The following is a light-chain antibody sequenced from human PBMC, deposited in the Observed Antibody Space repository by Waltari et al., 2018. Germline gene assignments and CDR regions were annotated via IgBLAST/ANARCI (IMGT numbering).Light chain of an antibody. CDR3: QQRSNWPT. J-gene: IGKJ4*01. CDR2: GAS. CDR1: QSVSSY. V-gene: IGKV3-11*01. Sequence: EIVLTQSPATLSLSPGDRATLSCRASQSVSSYLAWYQQKPGQAPRLLIYGASNRATGIPARLSGSGSGTDFTLTISSLEPEDFAVYYCQQRSNWPTFGGGTKVEIK.